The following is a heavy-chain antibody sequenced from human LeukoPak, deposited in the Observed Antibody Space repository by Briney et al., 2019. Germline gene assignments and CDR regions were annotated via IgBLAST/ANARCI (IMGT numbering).Heavy chain of an antibody. V-gene: IGHV1-69*13. CDR2: IIPIFGTA. J-gene: IGHJ6*02. D-gene: IGHD2-2*01. CDR3: ARDNPRYCSSTSCYDYGMDV. CDR1: GGTFSSYA. Sequence: ASVKVSCKASGGTFSSYAISWVRQAPGQGLEWMGGIIPIFGTANYAQKFQGRVTITADESTSTAYMELSSLRSEDTAVYYCARDNPRYCSSTSCYDYGMDVWGQGTLVTVSS.